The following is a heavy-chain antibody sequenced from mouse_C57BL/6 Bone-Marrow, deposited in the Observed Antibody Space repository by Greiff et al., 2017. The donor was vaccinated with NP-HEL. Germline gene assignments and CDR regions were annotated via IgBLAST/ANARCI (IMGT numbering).Heavy chain of an antibody. D-gene: IGHD1-1*01. CDR3: ARSSVHGSSPYWYFDV. CDR1: GFSLSTSGMG. V-gene: IGHV8-12*01. CDR2: IYWDDDK. Sequence: QVTLKVSGPGILQSSQTLSLTCSFSGFSLSTSGMGVSWIRQPSGKGLEWLAHIYWDDDKRYNPSLKSRLTISKDTSRNQVFLKITSVDTADTATYYCARSSVHGSSPYWYFDVWGTGTTVTVSS. J-gene: IGHJ1*03.